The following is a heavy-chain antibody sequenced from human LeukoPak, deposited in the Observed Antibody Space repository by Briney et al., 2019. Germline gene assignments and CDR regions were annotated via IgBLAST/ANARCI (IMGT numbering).Heavy chain of an antibody. Sequence: PSETLSLTCTVSDDSISSSSFYWGWIRQAPGKGLEWIGSIYYSGSTYYNPSLKSRVTMSVDTSKNQFSLKLSSVTAADTAVYYCAREVLAAADIVAWFDPWGQGTLVTVSS. CDR2: IYYSGST. D-gene: IGHD6-13*01. J-gene: IGHJ5*02. CDR3: AREVLAAADIVAWFDP. V-gene: IGHV4-39*07. CDR1: DDSISSSSFY.